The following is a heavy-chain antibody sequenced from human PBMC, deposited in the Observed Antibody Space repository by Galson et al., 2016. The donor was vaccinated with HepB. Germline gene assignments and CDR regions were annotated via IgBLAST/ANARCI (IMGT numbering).Heavy chain of an antibody. CDR3: ARDEFDSTGYYDH. D-gene: IGHD3-22*01. J-gene: IGHJ4*02. CDR2: ISGTARTS. CDR1: EFTFSSYA. Sequence: SLRLSCAASEFTFSSYAMTWVRQAPGKGLEWVSSISGTARTSYYADSVKGRLTISRDNAKNSLFLQMDSLRDEDTAVYYCARDEFDSTGYYDHWGQGTLVTFSS. V-gene: IGHV3-48*02.